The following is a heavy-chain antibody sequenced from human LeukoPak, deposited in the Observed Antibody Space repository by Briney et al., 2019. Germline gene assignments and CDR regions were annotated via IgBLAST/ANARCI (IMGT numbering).Heavy chain of an antibody. D-gene: IGHD1-26*01. J-gene: IGHJ4*02. Sequence: SETLSLTCTVSGGSISSSSYYWGWIRQPPGKGLEWIGSIYYSGSTYYNPSLKSRVTISVDTAKNQFSLKLTSVTAADTAVYYCARGVNSGYFDYCGQGTLVTVSS. CDR2: IYYSGST. CDR1: GGSISSSSYY. CDR3: ARGVNSGYFDY. V-gene: IGHV4-39*07.